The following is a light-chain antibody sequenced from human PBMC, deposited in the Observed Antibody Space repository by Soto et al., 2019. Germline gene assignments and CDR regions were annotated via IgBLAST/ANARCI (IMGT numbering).Light chain of an antibody. CDR1: QSVSRSD. CDR2: GAY. CDR3: QQYNNWPPIT. J-gene: IGKJ5*01. Sequence: EIVLTQSPGTLSLSPGESATLSCRASQSVSRSDLAWYQQKPGQAPRLLIYGAYSRATGIPDRFSGSGSGTDFTLTISRMEPEDFAVYYCQQYNNWPPITFGQGTRLEIK. V-gene: IGKV3-20*01.